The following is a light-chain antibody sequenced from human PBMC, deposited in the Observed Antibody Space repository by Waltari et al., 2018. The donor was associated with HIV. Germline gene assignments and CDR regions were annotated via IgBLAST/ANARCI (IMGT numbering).Light chain of an antibody. CDR3: CSYAGSSPLWV. V-gene: IGLV2-23*02. CDR2: EVS. Sequence: QSALTQPASVSGSPGQSITISCTGTSSAVGNYNLVSWYQQHPGKVPKLIIFEVSERPSGVSDRFSGSKSVNTASLTISGLQAEDEADYYCCSYAGSSPLWVFGGETKLTVL. J-gene: IGLJ3*02. CDR1: SSAVGNYNL.